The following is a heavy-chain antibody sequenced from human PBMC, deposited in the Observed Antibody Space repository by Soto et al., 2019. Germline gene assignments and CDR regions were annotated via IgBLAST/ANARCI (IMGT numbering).Heavy chain of an antibody. CDR2: ISGSGGST. V-gene: IGHV3-23*01. D-gene: IGHD2-2*01. CDR3: ATNNHEIYCSSTSCEPRDY. CDR1: GFTFSSYA. J-gene: IGHJ4*02. Sequence: GESLKISCAASGFTFSSYAMSWVRQAPGKGLEWVSAISGSGGSTYYADSVKGRFTISRDNSKNTLYLQMNSLRAEDTAVYYCATNNHEIYCSSTSCEPRDYWGQGTLVTVSS.